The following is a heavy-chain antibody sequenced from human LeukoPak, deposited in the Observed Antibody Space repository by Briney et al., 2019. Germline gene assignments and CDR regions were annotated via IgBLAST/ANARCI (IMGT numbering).Heavy chain of an antibody. CDR2: ISTHNGHT. CDR3: ARDHPHSSSWFRAHYYYYYYMDV. Sequence: VASVKVSCKASGYTFNNYGISWVRQAPGQGLEWMGWISTHNGHTNYAQKLQGRVTMTTDTSTSTAYMELRSLRSDDTAVYYCARDHPHSSSWFRAHYYYYYYMDVWGKGTTVTVSS. J-gene: IGHJ6*03. D-gene: IGHD6-13*01. V-gene: IGHV1-18*01. CDR1: GYTFNNYG.